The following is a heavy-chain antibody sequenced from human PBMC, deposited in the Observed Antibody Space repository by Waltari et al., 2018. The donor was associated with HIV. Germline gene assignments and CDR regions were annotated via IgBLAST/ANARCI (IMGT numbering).Heavy chain of an antibody. CDR3: ASLGPGSSGN. D-gene: IGHD3-10*01. J-gene: IGHJ4*02. V-gene: IGHV3-21*01. CDR1: GFTFSSYS. CDR2: MSSSSKYI. Sequence: EVQLVGSGGGLVKPGGSLRLSCAASGFTFSSYSMSWVRQAPGKGMKWVLSMSSSSKYIDYSDSVKRRFTISRDNAKNALYLQMNSLRAEDTAVYYCASLGPGSSGNWGQGTLVTVSS.